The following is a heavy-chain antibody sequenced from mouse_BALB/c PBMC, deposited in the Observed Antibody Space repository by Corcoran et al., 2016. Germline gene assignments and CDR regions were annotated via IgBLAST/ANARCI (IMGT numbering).Heavy chain of an antibody. CDR1: GFSLSTSRMG. CDR2: IWWDDAK. D-gene: IGHD2-1*01. J-gene: IGHJ3*01. V-gene: IGHV8-8*01. CDR3: ALRTSYGNSFGY. Sequence: QVTLKESGAGILRPSQTLSLTCSFFGFSLSTSRMGVGWIRQPSGKGLEWLAHIWWDDAKYYNPSLKSHLTIPRDTSRNQVFLKITNVDTADTASYYGALRTSYGNSFGYWGQVTLVTVSA.